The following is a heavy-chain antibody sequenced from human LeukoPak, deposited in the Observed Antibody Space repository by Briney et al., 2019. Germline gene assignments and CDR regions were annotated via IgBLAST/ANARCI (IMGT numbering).Heavy chain of an antibody. D-gene: IGHD3-3*01. Sequence: GGSLRLSCAASGFTFSSYAMSWVRQAPGKGLEWVSAISGSGGSTYYADSVKGRFTISRDNSKNTLYLQMNSLRAEDTAVYYCATSTGDFWSGLKYYFDYWGQGTLVTVSS. V-gene: IGHV3-23*01. CDR2: ISGSGGST. CDR1: GFTFSSYA. CDR3: ATSTGDFWSGLKYYFDY. J-gene: IGHJ4*02.